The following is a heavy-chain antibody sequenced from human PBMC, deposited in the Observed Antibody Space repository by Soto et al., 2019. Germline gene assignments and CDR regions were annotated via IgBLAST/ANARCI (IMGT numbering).Heavy chain of an antibody. V-gene: IGHV3-30*18. J-gene: IGHJ4*02. D-gene: IGHD6-19*01. CDR3: ANAVGHYFDY. Sequence: GGSLRLSCAASGFTFSSYGMHWVRQAPGKGLEWVAVISYDGSNKYYADSVKGRFTISRDNSKNTLYLQMNSLRAEDTAVYYCANAVGHYFDYWGQGTLVTVSS. CDR2: ISYDGSNK. CDR1: GFTFSSYG.